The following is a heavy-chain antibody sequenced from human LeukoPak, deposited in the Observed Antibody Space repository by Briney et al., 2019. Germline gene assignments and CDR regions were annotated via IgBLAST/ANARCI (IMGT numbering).Heavy chain of an antibody. J-gene: IGHJ4*02. CDR3: ARHVPGYYGSGTNDF. V-gene: IGHV5-10-1*01. D-gene: IGHD3-10*01. CDR1: GYTFTRNW. CDR2: IDPTDSYV. Sequence: GESLKISCQASGYTFTRNWISWVRQIPGKGLEWMGTIDPTDSYVNYCPSFEGHVTISADRSINTVYLHWGSLRASDTAMYYCARHVPGYYGSGTNDFWGQGTLVTVAS.